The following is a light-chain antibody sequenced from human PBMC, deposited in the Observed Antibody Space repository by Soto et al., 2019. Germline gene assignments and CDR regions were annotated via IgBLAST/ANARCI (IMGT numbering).Light chain of an antibody. CDR1: SGHSSYA. CDR2: LTSDGSH. Sequence: QPVLTQSPSASASLGASVKLTCTLSSGHSSYAIAWHQQQPEKGPRYLMKLTSDGSHSKGDGIPDRFSGSSSGAERYLTIASLQCEDEADYYCQTWGTGIVVFGGGTKLTVL. CDR3: QTWGTGIVV. V-gene: IGLV4-69*01. J-gene: IGLJ2*01.